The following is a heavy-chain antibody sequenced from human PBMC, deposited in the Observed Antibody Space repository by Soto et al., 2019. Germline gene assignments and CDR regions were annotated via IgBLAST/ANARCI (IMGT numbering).Heavy chain of an antibody. Sequence: GASVKFSCKASGYTFTSYTMHWVRQAPGQRLEWMGWINVGKGNTEYSQRFQGRVTITRDTSASTTYMELSSLRSEDTAMYYCARADCSSTTCSLGFDPWGRGTLVTVSS. CDR1: GYTFTSYT. J-gene: IGHJ5*02. CDR2: INVGKGNT. D-gene: IGHD2-2*01. CDR3: ARADCSSTTCSLGFDP. V-gene: IGHV1-3*01.